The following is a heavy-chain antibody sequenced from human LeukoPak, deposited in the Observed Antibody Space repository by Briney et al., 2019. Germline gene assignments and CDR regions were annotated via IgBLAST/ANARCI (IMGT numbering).Heavy chain of an antibody. CDR1: GYSFTNYD. CDR3: ALGGSLATDY. Sequence: GASVKVSCKASGYSFTNYDINWVRQAPGQGLEWMGWISAYNGNTNYAQKLQGRATMTTDTSTSTAYMELRSLRSDDTAVYYCALGGSLATDYWGQGTLVTVSS. D-gene: IGHD5-12*01. V-gene: IGHV1-18*01. CDR2: ISAYNGNT. J-gene: IGHJ4*02.